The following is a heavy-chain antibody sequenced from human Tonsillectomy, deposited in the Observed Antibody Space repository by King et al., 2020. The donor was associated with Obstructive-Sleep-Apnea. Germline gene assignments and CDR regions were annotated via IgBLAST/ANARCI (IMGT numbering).Heavy chain of an antibody. J-gene: IGHJ4*02. CDR3: AKHYYDSSGYYEFDS. V-gene: IGHV5-51*01. Sequence: QLVQSGAEVKKPGESLKISCKGSGYNFNRYWIAWVRQMPGKGLEWMGFIYPGDSETKYSPSFQGQVTISADKSINTVYLQRSGLKASDTAMYYCAKHYYDSSGYYEFDSWGQGTLVTVSS. CDR2: IYPGDSET. D-gene: IGHD3-22*01. CDR1: GYNFNRYW.